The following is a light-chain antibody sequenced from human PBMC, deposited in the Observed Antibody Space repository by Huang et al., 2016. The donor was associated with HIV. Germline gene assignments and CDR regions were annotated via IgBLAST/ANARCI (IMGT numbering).Light chain of an antibody. V-gene: IGKV1-5*03. CDR3: QQYNSYSGK. CDR1: QSIGTW. Sequence: DIQLTQSPSALSASVGDRVTITCRDSQSIGTWLAWYQQKPGKPPKLLIYKASTLQGGVPSRFGGGGSGTEFTLTISSLQPDDFATYFCQQYNSYSGKFGQGTKVE. J-gene: IGKJ1*01. CDR2: KAS.